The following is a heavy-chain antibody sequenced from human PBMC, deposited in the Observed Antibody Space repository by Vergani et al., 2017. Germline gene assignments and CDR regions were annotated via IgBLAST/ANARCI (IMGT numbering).Heavy chain of an antibody. V-gene: IGHV3-23*01. CDR2: INTNGDYT. D-gene: IGHD3-16*01. CDR3: AKHFRGWGIDY. CDR1: GFSFTTYA. Sequence: EVQLLESGGDLVQPGGSLRLSCAASGFSFTTYAMSWVRQAPGKGLEWVSTINTNGDYTRYGDSVKGRFTISRDFSKNTLYLQMNSLRTDDTATYYCAKHFRGWGIDYWGQGTQVIVSS. J-gene: IGHJ4*02.